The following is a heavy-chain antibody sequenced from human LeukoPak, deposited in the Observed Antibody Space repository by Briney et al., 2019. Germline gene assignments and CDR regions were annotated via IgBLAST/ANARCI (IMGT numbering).Heavy chain of an antibody. Sequence: SETLSLTCAVYGGSFSGYYWSWIRQPPGKGLEWIGEINHSGSTNYNPSLKSRVTISVDTSKNQFSLKLSSVTAADTAVYYCARDEYSSSWPYYFDYWDQGTLVTVSS. CDR2: INHSGST. J-gene: IGHJ4*02. CDR1: GGSFSGYY. CDR3: ARDEYSSSWPYYFDY. V-gene: IGHV4-34*01. D-gene: IGHD6-13*01.